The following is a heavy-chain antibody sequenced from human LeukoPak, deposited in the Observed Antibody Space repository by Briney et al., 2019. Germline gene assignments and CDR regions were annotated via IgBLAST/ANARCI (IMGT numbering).Heavy chain of an antibody. CDR3: ARGIAAAGTYSDGNWFDP. V-gene: IGHV4-34*01. Sequence: SETLSLTCAVYGGSFSGYYWSWIRQPPGKGLEWIGEINHSGSTNYNPSLKSRVTISVDTSKNQFSLKLGSVTAADTAVYYCARGIAAAGTYSDGNWFDPWGQGTLVTVSS. CDR1: GGSFSGYY. CDR2: INHSGST. J-gene: IGHJ5*02. D-gene: IGHD6-13*01.